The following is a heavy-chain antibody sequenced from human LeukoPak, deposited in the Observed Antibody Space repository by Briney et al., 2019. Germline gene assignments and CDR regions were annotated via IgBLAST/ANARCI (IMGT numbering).Heavy chain of an antibody. J-gene: IGHJ3*02. CDR2: ISSSSSYI. CDR1: GFTFSSYS. CDR3: AREGPLLISEDAFDI. V-gene: IGHV3-21*01. D-gene: IGHD2-15*01. Sequence: GGSLRLSCAASGFTFSSYSMNWVRQAPGKGLEWVSSISSSSSYIYYADSVKGRFTISRDNAKNSLYLQMNSLRADDTAVYYCAREGPLLISEDAFDIWGQGTMVTVSS.